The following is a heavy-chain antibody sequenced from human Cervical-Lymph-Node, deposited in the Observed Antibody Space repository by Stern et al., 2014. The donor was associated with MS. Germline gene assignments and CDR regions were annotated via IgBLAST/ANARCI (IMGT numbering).Heavy chain of an antibody. Sequence: VQLAESGAEVKKPGASVTVSCKASGYSFTAYFIHWVPQAPGQGLEWMGWISTDIGGANYATRFQGRVTMTRDTSISTTYMELSRLRSDDTAVYYCARDRGSHSDYWGQGTLVTVSS. CDR1: GYSFTAYF. J-gene: IGHJ4*02. CDR3: ARDRGSHSDY. D-gene: IGHD1-26*01. CDR2: ISTDIGGA. V-gene: IGHV1-2*02.